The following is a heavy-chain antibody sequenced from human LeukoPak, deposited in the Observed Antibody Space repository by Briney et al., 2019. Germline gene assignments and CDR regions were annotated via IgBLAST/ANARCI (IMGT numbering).Heavy chain of an antibody. Sequence: PSETLSLTCAVYGGSFSGYYWSWIRQPPGKGLEWIGEINHSGSTNYNPSLKSRVTISVDTSKNQFSLKLSSVTAADTAVYYCARFMRAGDSSGYYPPYYYYYMDVWGKGTTVTISS. CDR1: GGSFSGYY. D-gene: IGHD3-22*01. CDR3: ARFMRAGDSSGYYPPYYYYYMDV. V-gene: IGHV4-34*01. CDR2: INHSGST. J-gene: IGHJ6*03.